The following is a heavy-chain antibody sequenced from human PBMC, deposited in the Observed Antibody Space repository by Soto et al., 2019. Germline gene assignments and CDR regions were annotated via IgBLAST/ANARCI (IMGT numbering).Heavy chain of an antibody. D-gene: IGHD6-13*01. Sequence: EVQLVESGGGLVKPGGSLRLSCAASGFTFSRYSMNWVRQAPGKGLEWVSSISSGSSYKYYADSVKGRFTISRDNAKNTLYLQMNSLRDEDTAVYYCARDTIVRIEAAGIDWFDPWGQGTLVTVSS. J-gene: IGHJ5*02. CDR2: ISSGSSYK. CDR3: ARDTIVRIEAAGIDWFDP. V-gene: IGHV3-21*01. CDR1: GFTFSRYS.